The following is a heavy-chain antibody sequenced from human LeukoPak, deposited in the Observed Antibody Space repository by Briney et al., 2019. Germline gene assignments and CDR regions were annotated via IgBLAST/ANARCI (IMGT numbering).Heavy chain of an antibody. CDR3: ARDSTPVGSGWPYFDY. V-gene: IGHV3-7*01. Sequence: GGSLRLSCAASGFTFSSYWMSRVRQAPGKGLEWVANIKQDGSEKYYVDSVKGRFTISRDNAKNSLYLQMNSLRAEDMAVYYCARDSTPVGSGWPYFDYWGQGTLVTVSS. D-gene: IGHD6-19*01. J-gene: IGHJ4*02. CDR2: IKQDGSEK. CDR1: GFTFSSYW.